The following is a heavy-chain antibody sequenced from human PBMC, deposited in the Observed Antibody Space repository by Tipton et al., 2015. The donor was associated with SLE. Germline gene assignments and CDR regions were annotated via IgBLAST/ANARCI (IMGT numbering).Heavy chain of an antibody. J-gene: IGHJ4*02. V-gene: IGHV4-59*01. CDR2: ISCYGVT. Sequence: TLSLTCTVSGGSISTYYWSWIRQTPGRGLEWIGYISCYGVTNYNPSLKSRVSISKDTSKSQFSLLMNSVTAADTAIYYCVRGVGARSSNFDYWGQGTLVTVSP. CDR1: GGSISTYY. CDR3: VRGVGARSSNFDY. D-gene: IGHD1-26*01.